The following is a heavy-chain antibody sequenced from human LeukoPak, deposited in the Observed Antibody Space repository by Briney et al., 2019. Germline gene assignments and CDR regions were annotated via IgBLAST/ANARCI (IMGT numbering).Heavy chain of an antibody. CDR1: GFTFSSYG. J-gene: IGHJ4*02. Sequence: SGGSLRLSCVASGFTFSSYGMHWVRQAPGKGLEWVAVISLDGRIEYYADSVQGRFTISRDNSKNTLYLQMNSLRAEDTAVYYCAKKASGILTGPCPFDSWGQGTLVTVSP. CDR2: ISLDGRIE. CDR3: AKKASGILTGPCPFDS. V-gene: IGHV3-30*18. D-gene: IGHD3-9*01.